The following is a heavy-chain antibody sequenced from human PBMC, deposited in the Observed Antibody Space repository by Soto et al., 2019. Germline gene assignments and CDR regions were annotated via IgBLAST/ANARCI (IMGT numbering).Heavy chain of an antibody. CDR1: GGSFSGYY. CDR2: INHSGST. Sequence: QVQLQQWGSELLKPSETLSLTCAVYGGSFSGYYWTWIRQPPGKGLEWIGEINHSGSTNYNPSLKCRVTMSVDTSKNQFSLKLSSLTAADTAVYYCARRGWLDPWGQGTLVTVSS. V-gene: IGHV4-34*01. CDR3: ARRGWLDP. J-gene: IGHJ5*02.